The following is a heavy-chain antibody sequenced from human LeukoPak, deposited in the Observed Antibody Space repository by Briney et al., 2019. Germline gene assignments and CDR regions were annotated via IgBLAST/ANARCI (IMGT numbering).Heavy chain of an antibody. Sequence: SETLSLTCTVSGGSISSYYWSWIRQPPGKGLEWIGYIYYSGSTNYNPSLKSRVTISVDTSKTQFSLKLSPVTAADTAVYYCARGGGTIFGVVIIPVDWFDPWGQGTPVTVSS. V-gene: IGHV4-59*01. CDR1: GGSISSYY. J-gene: IGHJ5*02. CDR2: IYYSGST. CDR3: ARGGGTIFGVVIIPVDWFDP. D-gene: IGHD3-3*01.